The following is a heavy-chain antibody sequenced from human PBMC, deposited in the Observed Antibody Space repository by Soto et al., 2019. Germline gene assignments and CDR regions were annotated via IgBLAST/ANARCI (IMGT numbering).Heavy chain of an antibody. CDR2: INHSGST. J-gene: IGHJ5*02. CDR3: ARGDRGRESDP. V-gene: IGHV4-34*01. Sequence: QVHLQQWGAGLLKHSETLSLTCAVYGGSFSNYYWSWIRQPPGKGLEWIGEINHSGSTNYNPSLKSRVTISVDTSKKQFSLNLNSVTTADTAVYYCARGDRGRESDPWGQGTLVIVAS. CDR1: GGSFSNYY.